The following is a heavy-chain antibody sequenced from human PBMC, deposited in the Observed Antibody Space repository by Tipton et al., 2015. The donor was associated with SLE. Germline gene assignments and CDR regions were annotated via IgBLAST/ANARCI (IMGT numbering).Heavy chain of an antibody. D-gene: IGHD5-24*01. V-gene: IGHV3-11*01. CDR2: ISSSGTII. CDR1: GFTFSDYY. CDR3: ARGRDDYNYYYFDY. J-gene: IGHJ4*02. Sequence: SLRLSCAASGFTFSDYYMTWIRQAPGKGLEWVSYISSSGTIIYYADSVKGRFTISRDNAKNSLYLQMNSLRAEDTALYYCARGRDDYNYYYFDYWCQGTLVTVSS.